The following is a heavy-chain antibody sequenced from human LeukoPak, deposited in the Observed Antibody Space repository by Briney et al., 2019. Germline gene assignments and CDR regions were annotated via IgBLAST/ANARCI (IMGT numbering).Heavy chain of an antibody. D-gene: IGHD6-19*01. J-gene: IGHJ4*02. Sequence: PGRSLRLSCAASGFTFSSYAMHWVRQAPGKGLEWVAVISYDGSNQYYADSVKGRFTISRDNSKNTLYLQMNSLRAEDTAVYYCARDDVYGSGWYVGADYWGQGTLVTVSS. CDR1: GFTFSSYA. CDR2: ISYDGSNQ. CDR3: ARDDVYGSGWYVGADY. V-gene: IGHV3-30*04.